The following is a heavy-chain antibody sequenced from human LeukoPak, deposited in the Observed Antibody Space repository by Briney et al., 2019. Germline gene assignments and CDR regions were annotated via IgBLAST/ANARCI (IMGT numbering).Heavy chain of an antibody. V-gene: IGHV3-23*01. CDR1: GFTFSSYS. D-gene: IGHD3-3*02. Sequence: PGGSLRLSCAASGFTFSSYSMNWVRQAPGKGLEWLSLINFSGGNTYYADSMKGRFTISTDNSKDTLYLQMNSLRAEDTAIYYCARDIEFSTWGLGTMVTVSS. CDR3: ARDIEFST. J-gene: IGHJ3*01. CDR2: INFSGGNT.